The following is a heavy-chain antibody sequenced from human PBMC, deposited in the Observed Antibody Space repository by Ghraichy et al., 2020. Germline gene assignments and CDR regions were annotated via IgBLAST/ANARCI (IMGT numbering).Heavy chain of an antibody. V-gene: IGHV3-7*03. J-gene: IGHJ4*02. CDR1: GFTFSSYW. CDR2: INQDESER. Sequence: GGSLRLSCAASGFTFSSYWVTWVRQAPGKGLEWVANINQDESERYYVDSVKGRFSLSRDYAENSVYLQMNSLRAEDTAVYYCARENGYYGDYLDYWGQGTLVTVSS. CDR3: ARENGYYGDYLDY. D-gene: IGHD4-17*01.